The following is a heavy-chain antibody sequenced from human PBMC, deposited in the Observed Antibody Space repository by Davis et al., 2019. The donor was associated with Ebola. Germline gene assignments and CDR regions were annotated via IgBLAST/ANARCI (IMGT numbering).Heavy chain of an antibody. J-gene: IGHJ3*02. CDR3: AMDMSVTSVPPFSAFDM. V-gene: IGHV3-9*01. D-gene: IGHD2/OR15-2a*01. CDR1: GFTFDEYG. Sequence: PGGSLRLSCAASGFTFDEYGMHWVRQAPGKGLEWISGVTSNSGRTAYADFVKGRFTVSRDNAKKSLFLQINSLRPEDTASYYCAMDMSVTSVPPFSAFDMWGQGTVVTVSS. CDR2: VTSNSGRT.